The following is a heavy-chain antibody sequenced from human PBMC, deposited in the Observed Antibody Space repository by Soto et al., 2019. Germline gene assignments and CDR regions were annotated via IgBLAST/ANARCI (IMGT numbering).Heavy chain of an antibody. Sequence: PGGSLRLSCAASGFTLSSSDMHWVRQAPGKGLEWVAIIWYDESNKYYADSVKGRFTISRDTSKNTLYLQMDSLRAEDTAMYYCVREKGPVIPYFDYWGQGTLITVSS. CDR3: VREKGPVIPYFDY. V-gene: IGHV3-33*01. D-gene: IGHD2-21*02. CDR2: IWYDESNK. CDR1: GFTLSSSD. J-gene: IGHJ4*02.